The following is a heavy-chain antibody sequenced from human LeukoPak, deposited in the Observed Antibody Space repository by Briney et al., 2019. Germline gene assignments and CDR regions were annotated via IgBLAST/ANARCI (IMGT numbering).Heavy chain of an antibody. V-gene: IGHV3-30*02. Sequence: PGGSLRLSCAASGFTLSSHGMHWVRQAPGKGLEWVAIIRYDGSNKFYSDSVKGRFTVSRDTSQNTLYLQMNSLRAEDTAVYYCARGRGAAAAGNYFFDYWGQGTLVTVSS. J-gene: IGHJ4*02. CDR2: IRYDGSNK. CDR3: ARGRGAAAAGNYFFDY. D-gene: IGHD6-13*01. CDR1: GFTLSSHG.